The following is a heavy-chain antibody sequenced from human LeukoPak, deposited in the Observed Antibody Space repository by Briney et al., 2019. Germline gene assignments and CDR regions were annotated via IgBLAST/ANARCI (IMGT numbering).Heavy chain of an antibody. CDR1: GYTFTNYG. J-gene: IGHJ4*02. V-gene: IGHV1-18*01. D-gene: IGHD3-10*01. CDR2: ISAYSGHT. Sequence: ASVKVSCKASGYTFTNYGISWVRQAPGQGLEWMGWISAYSGHTKYVQRLQGRVTMTTDTSTSTVYMELSRLRSDDTAVYYCARGRDRYGSGSYYKTFNDYWGQGTLVTVSS. CDR3: ARGRDRYGSGSYYKTFNDY.